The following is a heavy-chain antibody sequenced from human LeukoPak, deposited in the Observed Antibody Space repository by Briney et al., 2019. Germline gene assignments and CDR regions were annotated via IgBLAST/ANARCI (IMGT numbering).Heavy chain of an antibody. CDR2: ISYDGYNK. Sequence: PGGSLRLSCAASGFTFNSYGMHWVRQAPGKGLEWVAVISYDGYNKYYADSVKGRFTISRDNSKNTLYLQMNSLRAEDTAVYFCAGGYYYFDYCGQGTLVTVSP. J-gene: IGHJ4*02. CDR3: AGGYYYFDY. D-gene: IGHD3-10*01. CDR1: GFTFNSYG. V-gene: IGHV3-30*03.